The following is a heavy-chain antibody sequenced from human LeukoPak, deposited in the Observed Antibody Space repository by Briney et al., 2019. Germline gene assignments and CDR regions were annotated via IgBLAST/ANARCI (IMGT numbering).Heavy chain of an antibody. Sequence: GGSLRLSCAASGFTFSSYAMHWVRQAPGKGLEWVAVISYDGSNKYYADSVKGRFTISRDNSKNTLYLQMNSLRAEDTAVYYCAGDRCSGGSCYFDYWGQGTLVTVSS. V-gene: IGHV3-30-3*01. J-gene: IGHJ4*02. CDR2: ISYDGSNK. CDR3: AGDRCSGGSCYFDY. CDR1: GFTFSSYA. D-gene: IGHD2-15*01.